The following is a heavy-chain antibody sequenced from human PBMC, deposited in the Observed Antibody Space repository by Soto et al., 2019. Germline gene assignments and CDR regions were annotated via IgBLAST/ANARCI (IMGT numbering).Heavy chain of an antibody. V-gene: IGHV3-15*07. D-gene: IGHD6-19*01. CDR3: TPLALKYNSDWYEFSD. CDR1: GFTFSNVW. Sequence: EGQLAESGGGLVKPGGSLRLSCAASGFTFSNVWMNWVRQAPGKGREWVGRNKSKLDGETIDYAAPVKDRFTISSDDSKNMLYLQMNSLKTEDPGVYYCTPLALKYNSDWYEFSDWGQGTRVTVSS. J-gene: IGHJ4*02. CDR2: NKSKLDGETI.